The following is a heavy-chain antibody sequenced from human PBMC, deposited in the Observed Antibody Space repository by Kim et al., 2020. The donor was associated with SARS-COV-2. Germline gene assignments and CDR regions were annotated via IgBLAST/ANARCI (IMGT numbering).Heavy chain of an antibody. CDR1: GFTFSNAW. Sequence: GGSLRLSCAASGFTFSNAWMSWVRQAPGKGLEWVGRIKSKTDGGTTDYAAPVKGRFTISRDDSKNTLYLQMNSLKTEDTAVYYCTTGEDFVVVVAATRHDAFYIWGQGTMVTVSS. CDR3: TTGEDFVVVVAATRHDAFYI. CDR2: IKSKTDGGTT. J-gene: IGHJ3*02. V-gene: IGHV3-15*01. D-gene: IGHD2-15*01.